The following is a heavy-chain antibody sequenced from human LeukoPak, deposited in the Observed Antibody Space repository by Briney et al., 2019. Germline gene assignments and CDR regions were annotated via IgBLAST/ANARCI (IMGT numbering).Heavy chain of an antibody. CDR3: ARDSSGFDGMDV. J-gene: IGHJ6*02. Sequence: SETLSLTCTVLGGSISGYYWTWIRQPPGKGLEWIGYIYYSGSTNYNPSLKSRVTISVDTSKNQFSLKVSSVTAADTAVYYCARDSSGFDGMDVWGQGTTVTVSS. D-gene: IGHD6-19*01. CDR1: GGSISGYY. V-gene: IGHV4-59*01. CDR2: IYYSGST.